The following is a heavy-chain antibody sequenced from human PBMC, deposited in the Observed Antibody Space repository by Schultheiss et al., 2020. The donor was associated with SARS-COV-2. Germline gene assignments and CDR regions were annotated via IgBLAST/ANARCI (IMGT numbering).Heavy chain of an antibody. J-gene: IGHJ4*02. CDR2: IRSKANSYAT. D-gene: IGHD4/OR15-4a*01. V-gene: IGHV3-73*01. CDR1: GFTFSGSA. CDR3: ARCYWASCYGAIDY. Sequence: GGSLRLSCAASGFTFSGSAMHWVRQASGKGLEWVGRIRSKANSYATAYAASVKGRFTISRDDSKNTAYLQMNSLKTEDTAVYYCARCYWASCYGAIDYWGQGTLVTVSS.